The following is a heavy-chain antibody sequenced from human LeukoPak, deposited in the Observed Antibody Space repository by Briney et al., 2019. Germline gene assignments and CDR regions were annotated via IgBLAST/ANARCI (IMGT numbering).Heavy chain of an antibody. J-gene: IGHJ6*02. CDR1: GGSISGYY. CDR2: IYYSGST. D-gene: IGHD6-19*01. Sequence: SETLSLTCNVSGGSISGYYWSWIRQSPGKGLEWIGYIYYSGSTNYNPSLRSRVTISVDTSKNQFSLKLSSVTAADTAVYFCARQVSSASVAMDVWGQGTTVTVS. V-gene: IGHV4-59*08. CDR3: ARQVSSASVAMDV.